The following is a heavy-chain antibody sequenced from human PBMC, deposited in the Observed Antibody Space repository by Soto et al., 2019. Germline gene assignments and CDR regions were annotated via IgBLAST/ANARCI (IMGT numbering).Heavy chain of an antibody. J-gene: IGHJ6*02. Sequence: QMQLVKSGPEVKKPGTSVKVSCKASGFTFTSSAVQWVRQARGQRLEWIGWIVVGSGNTNYAQKFQERVTITRDMSTSTAYMELSSLRSEDTAVYYCAAPRGGLQYTYYYYGMDVWGQGTTVTVSS. V-gene: IGHV1-58*01. CDR2: IVVGSGNT. CDR1: GFTFTSSA. D-gene: IGHD4-4*01. CDR3: AAPRGGLQYTYYYYGMDV.